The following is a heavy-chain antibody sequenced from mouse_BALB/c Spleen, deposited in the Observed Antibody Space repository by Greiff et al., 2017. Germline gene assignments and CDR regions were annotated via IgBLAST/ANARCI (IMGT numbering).Heavy chain of an antibody. V-gene: IGHV1S22*01. D-gene: IGHD2-14*01. Sequence: LKQPGSELVRPGASVKLSCKASGYTFTSYWMHWVKQRPGQGLEWIGNIYPGSGSTNYDEKFKSKATLTVDTSSSTAYMQLSSLTSEDSEVYYCTRRGNYRYDYYFDYWGQGTTLTVSS. CDR1: GYTFTSYW. CDR3: TRRGNYRYDYYFDY. J-gene: IGHJ2*01. CDR2: IYPGSGST.